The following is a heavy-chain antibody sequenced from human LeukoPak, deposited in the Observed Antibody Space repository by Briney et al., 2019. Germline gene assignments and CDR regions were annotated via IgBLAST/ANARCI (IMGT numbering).Heavy chain of an antibody. CDR1: GGSISSYY. D-gene: IGHD1-26*01. Sequence: PSETLSLTCTVSGGSISSYYWSWIRQPPGKGLEWIGYIYYSGSTNYNPSLKSRVTISVDTSKSQFSLKLSSVTAADTAVYYCARGIVGATFDPWGQGTLVTVSS. CDR3: ARGIVGATFDP. CDR2: IYYSGST. J-gene: IGHJ5*02. V-gene: IGHV4-59*08.